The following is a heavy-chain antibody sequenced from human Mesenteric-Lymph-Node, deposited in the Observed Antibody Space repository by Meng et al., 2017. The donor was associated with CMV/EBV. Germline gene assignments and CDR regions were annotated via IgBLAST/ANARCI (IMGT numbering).Heavy chain of an antibody. CDR3: TRRGDYTNYVDY. CDR2: VYPSDSET. Sequence: GESLKISCKGSGYSFTNYWIAWVRQMPGKGLEWMGIVYPSDSETTYSLSFQGQVTMSADKSISTAYLQWSSLKASDTAMYYCTRRGDYTNYVDYWGQGTLVTVSS. V-gene: IGHV5-51*01. D-gene: IGHD4-17*01. J-gene: IGHJ4*02. CDR1: GYSFTNYW.